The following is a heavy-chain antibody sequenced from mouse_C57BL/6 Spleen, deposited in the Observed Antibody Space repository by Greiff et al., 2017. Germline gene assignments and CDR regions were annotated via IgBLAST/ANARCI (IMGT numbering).Heavy chain of an antibody. J-gene: IGHJ3*01. V-gene: IGHV14-4*01. CDR2: IDPENGDT. Sequence: VQLQQSGAELVRPGASVKLSCTASGFNITDDYMHWVKQRPEQGLEWIGWIDPENGDTEYASKFQGKATITADTSSNTAYLQLSSLTSEDTAVYYCTTSGDYDYGSKGTWYADWGQGTLVTVAA. CDR1: GFNITDDY. CDR3: TTSGDYDYGSKGTWYAD. D-gene: IGHD1-1*01.